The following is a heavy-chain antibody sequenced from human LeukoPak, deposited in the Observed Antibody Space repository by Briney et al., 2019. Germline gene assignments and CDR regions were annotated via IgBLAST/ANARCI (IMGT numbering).Heavy chain of an antibody. CDR2: ISSRSSTI. CDR1: GFTFSSYS. Sequence: HPGGSLRLSCAASGFTFSSYSMNWVRQAPGKGLEWVSYISSRSSTIYYADSVKGRFTISRDNAKNSLYLQMNSLRAEDTAVYYCAELGITMIGGVWGKGTTVTISS. J-gene: IGHJ6*04. V-gene: IGHV3-48*04. CDR3: AELGITMIGGV. D-gene: IGHD3-10*02.